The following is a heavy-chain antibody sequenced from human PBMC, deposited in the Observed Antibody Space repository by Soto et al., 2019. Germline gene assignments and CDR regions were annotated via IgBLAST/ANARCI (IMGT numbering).Heavy chain of an antibody. Sequence: PGGSLRLSCAASGFTVSSYNMIWVRQAPVKGLEWVSVTYSGGTTQYAGSVKGRFTVSRDNSKNTLYLQMSSLRDEDTAVYYCARKLSGAVQGWAYGMDVWGRGTTVTVSS. D-gene: IGHD1-26*01. CDR3: ARKLSGAVQGWAYGMDV. CDR1: GFTVSSYN. J-gene: IGHJ6*02. CDR2: TYSGGTT. V-gene: IGHV3-53*01.